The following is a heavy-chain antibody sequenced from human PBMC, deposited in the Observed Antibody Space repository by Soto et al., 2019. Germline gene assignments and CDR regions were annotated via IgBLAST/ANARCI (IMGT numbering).Heavy chain of an antibody. CDR2: IYWDDDK. CDR1: AFSLSTGGVG. D-gene: IGHD2-21*02. J-gene: IGHJ6*02. V-gene: IGHV2-5*02. CDR3: IQSRCGGDCLQSFASYYYYGMDV. Sequence: KESGPTLVTPTQTLTLTCTFSAFSLSTGGVGVGWIRQPPGKALEWLALIYWDDDKRYSPSLRSRLTITKDTSKNQVVLTITTIAPVDTATYSSIQSRCGGDCLQSFASYYYYGMDVWGQGTTVTVSS.